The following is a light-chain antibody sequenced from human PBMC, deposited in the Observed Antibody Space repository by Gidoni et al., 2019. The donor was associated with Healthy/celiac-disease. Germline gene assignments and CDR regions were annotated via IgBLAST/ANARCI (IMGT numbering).Light chain of an antibody. CDR2: DAS. CDR1: QDISNY. Sequence: DIPMTQSPSSLSASVGDRVTITCQASQDISNYLNWYQQKPGKAPKLLIYDASNLETGVPSRFSGSGSGTDFTFTISSLKPEDIATYYCQQYDNLPYTFGQGTKLEIK. J-gene: IGKJ2*01. CDR3: QQYDNLPYT. V-gene: IGKV1-33*01.